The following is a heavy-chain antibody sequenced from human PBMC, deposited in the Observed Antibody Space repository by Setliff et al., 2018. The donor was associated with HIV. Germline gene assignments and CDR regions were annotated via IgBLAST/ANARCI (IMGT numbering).Heavy chain of an antibody. CDR2: IVVGSGNT. CDR1: GFTFTNSA. V-gene: IGHV1-58*01. CDR3: ARGPPIVVVPAALLTFDY. J-gene: IGHJ4*02. D-gene: IGHD2-2*01. Sequence: GASVKVSCKASGFTFTNSAVQWVRQARGQRLEWIGWIVVGSGNTNYAQKLQGRVTMTTDTSTSTAYMELRSLRSDDTAVYYCARGPPIVVVPAALLTFDYWGQGTLVTVSS.